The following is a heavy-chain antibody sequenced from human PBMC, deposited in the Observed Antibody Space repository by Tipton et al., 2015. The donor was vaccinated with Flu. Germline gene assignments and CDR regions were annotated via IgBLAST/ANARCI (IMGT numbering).Heavy chain of an antibody. CDR1: GGSISSSNYY. J-gene: IGHJ4*02. Sequence: TLSLTCTVSGGSISSSNYYWGWIRQPPGKGLEWIGSINYSGSTYNDPSLKSRVIISVDTSKNQISMKLSSVTAADTAVYYCARFYYDSSGYNPPGYWGQGTLVTVSS. CDR2: INYSGST. D-gene: IGHD3-22*01. V-gene: IGHV4-39*01. CDR3: ARFYYDSSGYNPPGY.